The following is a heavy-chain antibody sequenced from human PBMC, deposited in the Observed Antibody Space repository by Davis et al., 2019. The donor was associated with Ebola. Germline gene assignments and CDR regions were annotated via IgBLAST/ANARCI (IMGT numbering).Heavy chain of an antibody. D-gene: IGHD2-15*01. V-gene: IGHV1-69*06. CDR2: IIPIFGTA. Sequence: AASVTVSCQASRGTFRSYAISWVRQPPGQGLEWMGGIIPIFGTANYAQKFQGRVTITADKFTSTAYMELSSLRSEDTAVYYCASRYCSGGSCYSSLYYYYGMDVWGQGTTVTVSS. J-gene: IGHJ6*02. CDR1: RGTFRSYA. CDR3: ASRYCSGGSCYSSLYYYYGMDV.